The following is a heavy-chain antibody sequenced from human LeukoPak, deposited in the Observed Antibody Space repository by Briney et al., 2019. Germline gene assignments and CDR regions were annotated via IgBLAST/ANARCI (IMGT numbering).Heavy chain of an antibody. CDR3: AREGAPQLSSYFDH. J-gene: IGHJ4*02. V-gene: IGHV1-2*02. CDR2: INPNTGGT. D-gene: IGHD1-1*01. Sequence: GASVKVSCKASGYXFTAYYIHWVRQAPGQGLEWLGWINPNTGGTNFAQRFQGRVTMTRDTSINTAYMELSSLRSDDTAMYYCAREGAPQLSSYFDHWGQGTLVTVSS. CDR1: GYXFTAYY.